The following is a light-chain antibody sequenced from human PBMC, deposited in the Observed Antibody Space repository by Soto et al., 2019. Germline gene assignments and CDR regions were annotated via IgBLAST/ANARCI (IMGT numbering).Light chain of an antibody. Sequence: QSVLTQPSAASGSPGQRATISCSGSSSNIGNNFVKWYQQFPGTAPKLLIYSNNQRPSGVPDRFSGSESGTSAALAISGLQSEDEADYYCAAWDDSLNGYVFGTGAKVTVL. CDR2: SNN. J-gene: IGLJ1*01. V-gene: IGLV1-44*01. CDR3: AAWDDSLNGYV. CDR1: SSNIGNNF.